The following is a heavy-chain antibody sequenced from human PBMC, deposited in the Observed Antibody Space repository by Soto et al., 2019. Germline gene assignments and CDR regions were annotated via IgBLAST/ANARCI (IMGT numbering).Heavy chain of an antibody. CDR1: GLTFSNYA. Sequence: EVRLLESGGGLVKPGGSLRLSCATSGLTFSNYAMSWVRQAPGGGLEWVSSMSGSSSTTYYADSVRGRFTISRDRSKNTLYLQMSHLRAEDTALYYCAKNQERELPRVIDFWGQGTLVTVSS. CDR3: AKNQERELPRVIDF. D-gene: IGHD1-7*01. V-gene: IGHV3-23*01. J-gene: IGHJ4*02. CDR2: MSGSSSTT.